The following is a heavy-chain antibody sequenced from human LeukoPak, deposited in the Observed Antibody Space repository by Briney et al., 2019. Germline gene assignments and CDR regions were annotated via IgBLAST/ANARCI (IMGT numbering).Heavy chain of an antibody. J-gene: IGHJ4*02. V-gene: IGHV4-59*08. CDR3: ARHPELYFFDY. CDR1: GGSMSSYY. D-gene: IGHD3-10*01. Sequence: PSETLSLTCTVSGGSMSSYYWSWIRQPPGKGLEWIGYIYYSGSTKYNPSLKSRVTISVDTSKNQFSLKLSSVTAADTAVYYCARHPELYFFDYWGQGTLVTVSS. CDR2: IYYSGST.